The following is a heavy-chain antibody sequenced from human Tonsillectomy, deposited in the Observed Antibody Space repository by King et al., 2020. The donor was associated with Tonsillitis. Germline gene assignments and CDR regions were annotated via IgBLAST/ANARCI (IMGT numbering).Heavy chain of an antibody. CDR1: GFTFSSYT. V-gene: IGHV3-23*04. CDR3: AQITYNYVSSGYSPPFDD. D-gene: IGHD3-22*01. Sequence: VQLVESGGGLVQPGGSLRLSCAASGFTFSSYTMSWVRQAPGKGLEWVSAISGSGGSTYYADSVKGRFTISRDNPKNTLYLQMNSLRAEDTPVYYCAQITYNYVSSGYSPPFDDWGQGTLVTVSS. J-gene: IGHJ4*02. CDR2: ISGSGGST.